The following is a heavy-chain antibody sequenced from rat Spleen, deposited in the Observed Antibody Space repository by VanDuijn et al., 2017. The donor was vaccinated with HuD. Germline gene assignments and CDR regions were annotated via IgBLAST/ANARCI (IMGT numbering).Heavy chain of an antibody. D-gene: IGHD1-2*01. V-gene: IGHV2-47*01. J-gene: IGHJ2*01. CDR1: GLSLTSNG. Sequence: QVQLKESGPGLVQPSQTLSLTCTVSGLSLTSNGVIWVRQPPGKGLEWMGVIWGNGDANYNSALKSRLRISRDTSKSQVFLKMNNLQTEDTAMYFCARADTLAAMGHYWGQGVMATVSS. CDR2: IWGNGDA. CDR3: ARADTLAAMGHY.